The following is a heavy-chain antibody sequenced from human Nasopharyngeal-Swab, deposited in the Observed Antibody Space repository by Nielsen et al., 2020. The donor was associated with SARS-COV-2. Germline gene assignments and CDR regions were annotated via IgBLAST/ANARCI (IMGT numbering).Heavy chain of an antibody. D-gene: IGHD3-3*01. CDR2: IYYTGNT. CDR1: GASISTYY. J-gene: IGHJ6*03. Sequence: SETLSLTCSVSGASISTYYWSWIRQPPGKGLEWIGYIYYTGNTNYNPSLKSRVTISVDTSKNQFSLKLTSVTPADTAVYYCARATLFGYMDVWGKGTTVTVSS. V-gene: IGHV4-59*01. CDR3: ARATLFGYMDV.